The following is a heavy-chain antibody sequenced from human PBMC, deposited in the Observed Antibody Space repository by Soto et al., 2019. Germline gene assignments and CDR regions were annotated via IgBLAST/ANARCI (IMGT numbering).Heavy chain of an antibody. CDR1: GGSFSGYY. CDR2: IYYSGST. Sequence: SETLSLTCAVYGGSFSGYYWSWIRQPPGKGLEWIGYIYYSGSTNYNPSLKSRFTISVETSKNQFSLNLSSVTAADPAVYYCARGGRVYAFDIWGQGTMVTVSS. J-gene: IGHJ3*02. V-gene: IGHV4-59*01. CDR3: ARGGRVYAFDI. D-gene: IGHD3-16*01.